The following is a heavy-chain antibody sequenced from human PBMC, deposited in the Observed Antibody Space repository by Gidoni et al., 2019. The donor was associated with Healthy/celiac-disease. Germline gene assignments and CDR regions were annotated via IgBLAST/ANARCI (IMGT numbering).Heavy chain of an antibody. CDR3: ARGQNSGYDFYYGMDV. CDR1: GFTFSSYG. D-gene: IGHD5-12*01. J-gene: IGHJ6*02. CDR2: IWYDGSNK. V-gene: IGHV3-33*01. Sequence: QVQLVASGGGVVQPGRSLRLSCAASGFTFSSYGMHWVRQAPGKGLEWVAVIWYDGSNKYHTDSVKGRFTSSRDNSKNTLYLQMNSLRAEDTAVYYCARGQNSGYDFYYGMDVWGQGTTVTVSS.